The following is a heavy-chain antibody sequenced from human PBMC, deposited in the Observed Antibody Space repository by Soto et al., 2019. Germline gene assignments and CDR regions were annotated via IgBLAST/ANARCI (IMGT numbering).Heavy chain of an antibody. Sequence: AGSLRLSCVLSGFTFNGNWMGWVRQPPGKGLEWVANIRPDETEKYYVDSVRGRFTISRDGAENSLHLQMNSLRVEDTALYYCARYGFPNGLDLWGQGTTVTVSS. D-gene: IGHD3-10*01. CDR1: GFTFNGNW. J-gene: IGHJ6*02. CDR3: ARYGFPNGLDL. V-gene: IGHV3-7*03. CDR2: IRPDETEK.